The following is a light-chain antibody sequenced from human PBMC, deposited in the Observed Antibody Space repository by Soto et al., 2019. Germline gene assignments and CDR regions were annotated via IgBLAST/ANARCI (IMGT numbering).Light chain of an antibody. V-gene: IGKV1-5*01. CDR1: QSVSIW. CDR3: QQTYSIPQT. J-gene: IGKJ1*01. Sequence: DIQMTQAPSTLSASVGDRFTITCRASQSVSIWLAWYQQKQGKXPKXXIWDASSLQRGVPSRFSVSGSGTDGTITISSLQPEDGESYYGQQTYSIPQTFGQGTKVDIK. CDR2: DAS.